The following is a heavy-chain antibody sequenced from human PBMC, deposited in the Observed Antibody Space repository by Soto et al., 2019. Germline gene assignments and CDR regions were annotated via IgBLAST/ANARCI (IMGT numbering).Heavy chain of an antibody. J-gene: IGHJ6*02. CDR1: GFTFSSYA. V-gene: IGHV3-30-3*01. D-gene: IGHD3-22*01. Sequence: GASLRRSCAASGFTFSSYALHWVRQAAGRGLERVAVISYDGSNKYYADSVKGRFTISSDNAKKTLYLQVNSLRAEDTAVYYSTMGTPYDRSGHFAHYGIDVASQVTTVSLSS. CDR2: ISYDGSNK. CDR3: TMGTPYDRSGHFAHYGIDV.